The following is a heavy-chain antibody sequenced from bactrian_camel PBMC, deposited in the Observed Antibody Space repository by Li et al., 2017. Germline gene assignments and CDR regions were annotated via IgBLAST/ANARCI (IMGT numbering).Heavy chain of an antibody. CDR3: AACRDCPAPNGHCWLPAY. D-gene: IGHD1*01. J-gene: IGHJ4*01. CDR1: GYTYGM. CDR2: IDSDGTT. V-gene: IGHV3S53*01. Sequence: QLVESGGDSVQASESLMLTCVASGYTYGMAWFRQYPGKEREGVAAIDSDGTTAYADSVKGRFTVSKDTTKDEVYLQMNNLKPEDTAMYRCAACRDCPAPNGHCWLPAYWAQGTQVTVS.